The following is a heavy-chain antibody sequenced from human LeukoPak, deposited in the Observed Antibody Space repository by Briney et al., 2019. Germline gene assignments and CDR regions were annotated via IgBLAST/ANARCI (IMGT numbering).Heavy chain of an antibody. V-gene: IGHV1-24*01. CDR1: GYTLTELS. D-gene: IGHD6-6*01. CDR2: FDPEDGET. J-gene: IGHJ3*02. CDR3: ATDWAIAARRHDAFDI. Sequence: ASVKVSCKVSGYTLTELSMHWVRQAPGKGLEWMGGFDPEDGETIYAQKFQGRVTMTEDTSTDTAYMELSSLRSEDTAVYYCATDWAIAARRHDAFDIWGQGTMVTVSS.